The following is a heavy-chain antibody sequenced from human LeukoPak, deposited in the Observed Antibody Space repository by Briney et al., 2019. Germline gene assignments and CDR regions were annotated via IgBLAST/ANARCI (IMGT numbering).Heavy chain of an antibody. CDR2: ISSSSSTI. CDR1: GFTFSSYS. D-gene: IGHD1-26*01. V-gene: IGHV3-48*01. Sequence: QPGGSLRLSCAASGFTFSSYSMNWVRQAPGKGLEWVSYISSSSSTIYYADSVKGRFTISRDNAKNSLYLRMNSLRAGDTAVYYCARGMGATTQSLFDQWGQGTLVTVSS. J-gene: IGHJ4*02. CDR3: ARGMGATTQSLFDQ.